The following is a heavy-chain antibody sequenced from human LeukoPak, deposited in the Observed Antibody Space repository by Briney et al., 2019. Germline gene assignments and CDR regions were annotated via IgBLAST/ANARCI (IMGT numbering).Heavy chain of an antibody. D-gene: IGHD4-17*01. CDR3: ARRVYGDYVDYYYYYMDV. CDR2: IYYSGST. J-gene: IGHJ6*03. Sequence: SETLSLTFPVSGGSISSSSYYWGWIRQPPGKGLEWIGSIYYSGSTYYNPSLKSRVTISVDTSKNQFSLKLSSVTAADTAVYYCARRVYGDYVDYYYYYMDVWGKGTTVTVSS. CDR1: GGSISSSSYY. V-gene: IGHV4-39*01.